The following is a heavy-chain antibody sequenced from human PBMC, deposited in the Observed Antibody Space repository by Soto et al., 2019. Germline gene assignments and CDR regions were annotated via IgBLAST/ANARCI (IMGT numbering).Heavy chain of an antibody. CDR3: ARGGSIVVVPAALNAFDI. CDR2: INPNSGGT. Sequence: GASVKVSCKASGYTFTGYYMHWVRQAPGQGLEWMGWINPNSGGTNYAQKFQGWVTMTRDTSINTAYMELSRLRSDDTAVYYCARGGSIVVVPAALNAFDIWGQGIMVTVSS. J-gene: IGHJ3*02. D-gene: IGHD2-2*01. CDR1: GYTFTGYY. V-gene: IGHV1-2*04.